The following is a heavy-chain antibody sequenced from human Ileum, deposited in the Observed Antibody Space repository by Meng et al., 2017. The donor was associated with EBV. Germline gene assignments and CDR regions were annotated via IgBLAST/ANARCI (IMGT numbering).Heavy chain of an antibody. V-gene: IGHV1-69*01. CDR1: GGNFKTFV. Sequence: VQLGQSGADMKKPGSSVKSSCSASGGNFKTFVYSWVRLAPGQGLEWMGGVTPVFTSTLYAKHFKDRVTITADESTNTAFMELKNLQSDDTAIYYCATDVGTVADHWGPGTLVTVSS. J-gene: IGHJ4*02. CDR2: VTPVFTST. D-gene: IGHD4-23*01. CDR3: ATDVGTVADH.